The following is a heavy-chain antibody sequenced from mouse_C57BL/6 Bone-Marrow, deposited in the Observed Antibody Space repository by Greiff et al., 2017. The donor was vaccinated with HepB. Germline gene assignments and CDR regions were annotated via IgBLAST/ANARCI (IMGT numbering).Heavy chain of an antibody. D-gene: IGHD1-1*01. CDR3: ARGGYGSSYMGAMDY. J-gene: IGHJ4*01. Sequence: QVQLQQSGAELARPGASVKLSCKASGYTFTSYGISWVKQRTGQGLEWIGEIYPRSGNTYYNEKFKGKATLTADKSSSTAYMELRSLTSEDSAVYFCARGGYGSSYMGAMDYWGQGTSVTVSS. V-gene: IGHV1-81*01. CDR2: IYPRSGNT. CDR1: GYTFTSYG.